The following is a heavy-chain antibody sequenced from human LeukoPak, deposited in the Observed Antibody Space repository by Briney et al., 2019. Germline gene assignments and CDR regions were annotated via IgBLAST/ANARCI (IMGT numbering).Heavy chain of an antibody. CDR3: AADYTGHYHVEFDY. CDR2: IYYSGST. J-gene: IGHJ4*02. Sequence: SETLSLTCTVSGGSISSYYWSWIRQPPGKGLEWIGYIYYSGSTNYNPSLKSRVTISVDTSKNQFSLKLSSVTAADTAVYYCAADYTGHYHVEFDYWGQGTQVTVSS. D-gene: IGHD2-2*02. CDR1: GGSISSYY. V-gene: IGHV4-59*01.